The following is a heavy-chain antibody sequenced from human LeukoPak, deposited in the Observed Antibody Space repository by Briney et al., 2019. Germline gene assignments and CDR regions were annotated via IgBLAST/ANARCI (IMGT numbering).Heavy chain of an antibody. D-gene: IGHD1-26*01. J-gene: IGHJ4*02. CDR1: GYSISSGYY. CDR2: IYHSGYT. CDR3: ARAQWEQPFDY. V-gene: IGHV4-38-2*02. Sequence: SETLSLTCTVSGYSISSGYYWGWIRQPPGMGPEWIGCIYHSGYTYYNPSLESRVAISVDTSKNQLSLILYSVTAADTAVYYCARAQWEQPFDYWGQGTLVTVSS.